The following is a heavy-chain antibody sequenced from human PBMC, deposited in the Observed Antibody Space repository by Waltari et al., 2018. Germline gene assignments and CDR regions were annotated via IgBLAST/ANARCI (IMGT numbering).Heavy chain of an antibody. J-gene: IGHJ5*02. D-gene: IGHD6-13*01. Sequence: QVQLQQWGAGLLKPSETLSLTCAVYGGSFSGYSCSWIRQPPGKGLEWIGEINHSGSTNYNPSLKSRVTISVDTSKNQFSLKLSSVTAADTAVYYCASNPKDSNNWFDPWGQGTLVTVSS. CDR2: INHSGST. CDR3: ASNPKDSNNWFDP. V-gene: IGHV4-34*01. CDR1: GGSFSGYS.